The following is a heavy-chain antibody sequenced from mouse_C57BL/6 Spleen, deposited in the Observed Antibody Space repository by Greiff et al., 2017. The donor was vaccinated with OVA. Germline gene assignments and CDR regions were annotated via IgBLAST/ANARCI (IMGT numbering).Heavy chain of an antibody. J-gene: IGHJ1*03. CDR1: GYTFTSYW. D-gene: IGHD1-1*01. V-gene: IGHV1-64*01. Sequence: QVQLQQPGAELVKPGASVKLSCKASGYTFTSYWMHWVKQRPGQGLEWIGMIHPNSGSTNYNEKFKSKATLTVDKSSSTAYMQLSSLTSEDSAVYYCAPITTVVGDWYVDVWGTGTTVTVSS. CDR2: IHPNSGST. CDR3: APITTVVGDWYVDV.